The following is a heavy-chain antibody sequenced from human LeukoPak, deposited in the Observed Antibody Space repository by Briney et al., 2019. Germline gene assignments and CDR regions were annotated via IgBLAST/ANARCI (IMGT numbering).Heavy chain of an antibody. J-gene: IGHJ6*02. Sequence: GGSLRLSCAASGFTFTMYGMNWVRQAPGKGLDWVAAISYDGSNEFYADPVKGRFTISRDNSKNTLYLQMNSPRTGDTAVYYCAKGQGLYAPLRNYGMDVWGQGTTVTVSS. V-gene: IGHV3-30*18. CDR1: GFTFTMYG. D-gene: IGHD2-2*01. CDR3: AKGQGLYAPLRNYGMDV. CDR2: ISYDGSNE.